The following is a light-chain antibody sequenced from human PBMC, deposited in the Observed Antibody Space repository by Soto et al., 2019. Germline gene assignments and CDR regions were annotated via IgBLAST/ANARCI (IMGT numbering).Light chain of an antibody. CDR1: SSDVGGYNY. CDR2: DVS. CDR3: CSYAGSYTLV. V-gene: IGLV2-11*01. J-gene: IGLJ2*01. Sequence: ALTQPRSVSGSPGQSVTISCTGTSSDVGGYNYVSWYQQHPGKAPKLMIYDVSKRPSGVPDRFSGSKSGNTASLTISGLQAEDEADYYCCSYAGSYTLVFGGGTQLTVL.